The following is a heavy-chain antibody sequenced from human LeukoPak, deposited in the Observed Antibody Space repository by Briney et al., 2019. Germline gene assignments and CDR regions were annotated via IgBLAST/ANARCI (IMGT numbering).Heavy chain of an antibody. CDR2: ISYDGSNK. V-gene: IGHV3-30-3*01. J-gene: IGHJ4*02. D-gene: IGHD2-15*01. CDR3: ARDLYGYCSGGSCYANPGY. Sequence: PGRSLRLSCAASGFTFSSYAMHWVRQAPGKGLGWVAVISYDGSNKYYADSVKGRFTISRDNSKNTLYLQMNSLRAEDTAVYYCARDLYGYCSGGSCYANPGYWGQGTLVTVSS. CDR1: GFTFSSYA.